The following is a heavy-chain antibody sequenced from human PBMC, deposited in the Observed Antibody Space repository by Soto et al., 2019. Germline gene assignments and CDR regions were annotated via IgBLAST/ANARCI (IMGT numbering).Heavy chain of an antibody. Sequence: QVQLVQSGAEVKKPGASVKVSCKASGYTFTSYAMHWVRQAPGQRLEWMGWINAGNGNTKYSQKFQGRVTITRDTSASTAYMELSSPRSEDTAVYYCARDPQWLVSYYFDYWGQGTLVTVSS. D-gene: IGHD6-19*01. V-gene: IGHV1-3*01. CDR2: INAGNGNT. CDR3: ARDPQWLVSYYFDY. J-gene: IGHJ4*02. CDR1: GYTFTSYA.